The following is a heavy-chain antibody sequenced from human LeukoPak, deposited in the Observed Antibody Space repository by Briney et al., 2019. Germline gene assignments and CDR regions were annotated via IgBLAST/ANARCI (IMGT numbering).Heavy chain of an antibody. CDR2: ISSSSSTI. V-gene: IGHV3-48*01. J-gene: IGHJ4*02. D-gene: IGHD3-3*01. Sequence: GGSLRLSCAASGFTFSSYSMNWVRQAPGKGLEWVSYISSSSSTIYYADSVKGRFTISRDNAKNSLYLQMNSLRAEDTAVYYCARDSWSIFGVVSDFDYWGQGTLVTVSS. CDR3: ARDSWSIFGVVSDFDY. CDR1: GFTFSSYS.